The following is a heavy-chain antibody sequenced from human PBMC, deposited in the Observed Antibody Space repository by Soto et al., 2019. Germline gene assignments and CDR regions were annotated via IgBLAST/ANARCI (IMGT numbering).Heavy chain of an antibody. CDR1: GFTFSNYD. V-gene: IGHV3-64*04. J-gene: IGHJ6*02. Sequence: GGSLRLSCAASGFTFSNYDMVWVRQAPGKGLEYISAITSHGHITYYADSVKGRFTISRDNAKNSLYLQMNSLRAEDTAVYYCARDRYSYYDFWSGSLPYYYYGMDVWGQGNTVTVSS. D-gene: IGHD3-3*01. CDR2: ITSHGHIT. CDR3: ARDRYSYYDFWSGSLPYYYYGMDV.